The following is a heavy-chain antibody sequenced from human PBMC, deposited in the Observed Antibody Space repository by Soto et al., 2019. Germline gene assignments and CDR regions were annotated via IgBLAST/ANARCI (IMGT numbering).Heavy chain of an antibody. Sequence: QVQLVQSGAEVKKPGASVKVSCKASGYTFTIYGVSWVRQAPGQGLEWMGWISGYNGNTNYAQKLQGRVTMTTDTSTSTAYMELRSLRSDDTAVYYCARAGKDYYGSGSPYYYGMDVWGQGITVTVSS. D-gene: IGHD3-10*01. CDR3: ARAGKDYYGSGSPYYYGMDV. CDR1: GYTFTIYG. J-gene: IGHJ6*02. CDR2: ISGYNGNT. V-gene: IGHV1-18*04.